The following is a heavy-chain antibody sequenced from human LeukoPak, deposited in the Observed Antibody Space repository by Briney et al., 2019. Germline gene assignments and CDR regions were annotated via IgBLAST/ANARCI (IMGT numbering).Heavy chain of an antibody. J-gene: IGHJ3*02. V-gene: IGHV3-7*05. CDR2: INQDGRAK. D-gene: IGHD3-3*01. CDR3: VRDPAIWSAVAFDI. CDR1: GFRFSSDW. Sequence: GGSLRLFCAASGFRFSSDWMNWVRQAPGKGLEWVANINQDGRAKNYVDSVKGRFTVARDNAKNSLYLQMNSLRADDTAVYYCVRDPAIWSAVAFDIWGQGTMVTVSS.